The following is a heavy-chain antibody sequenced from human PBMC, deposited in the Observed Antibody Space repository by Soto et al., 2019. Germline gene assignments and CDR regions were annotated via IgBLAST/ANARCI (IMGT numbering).Heavy chain of an antibody. Sequence: PSETLSLTCTVSGGSISSGGYYWSWIRQHPGKGLEWIGYIYYSGSTYYNPSLKSRVTISVDTSKNQFSLKLSSVTAADTAVYYCASTYGDYVIDYWGQGTLVTVSS. CDR2: IYYSGST. CDR3: ASTYGDYVIDY. CDR1: GGSISSGGYY. V-gene: IGHV4-31*03. D-gene: IGHD4-17*01. J-gene: IGHJ4*02.